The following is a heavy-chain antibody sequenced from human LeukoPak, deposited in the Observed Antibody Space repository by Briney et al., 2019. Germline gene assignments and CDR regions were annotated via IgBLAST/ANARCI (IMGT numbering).Heavy chain of an antibody. J-gene: IGHJ5*02. CDR1: GCSISSYY. CDR3: ARDAYYYDSSGYYRFDP. CDR2: IYTSRST. Sequence: SETLSLTCTVSGCSISSYYWSWIRQPAGKGLEWIGRIYTSRSTNYNPSLKSRVTMSVDTSKNQFSLKLSSVTAADTAVYYCARDAYYYDSSGYYRFDPWGQGTLVTVSS. V-gene: IGHV4-4*07. D-gene: IGHD3-22*01.